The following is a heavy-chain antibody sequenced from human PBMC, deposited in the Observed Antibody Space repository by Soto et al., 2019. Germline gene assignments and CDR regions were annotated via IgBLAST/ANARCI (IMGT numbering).Heavy chain of an antibody. Sequence: GGSLRLSCAASGFTFDDYTMHWVRQPPGKGLEWVSLISWDGGITNYVDSVKGRFTISRDNSKNSLYLQMNSLRTEDSALYYCAKDNHYGSGSYTSDSWGQGTRVTVSS. V-gene: IGHV3-43*01. CDR2: ISWDGGIT. CDR1: GFTFDDYT. D-gene: IGHD3-10*01. CDR3: AKDNHYGSGSYTSDS. J-gene: IGHJ4*02.